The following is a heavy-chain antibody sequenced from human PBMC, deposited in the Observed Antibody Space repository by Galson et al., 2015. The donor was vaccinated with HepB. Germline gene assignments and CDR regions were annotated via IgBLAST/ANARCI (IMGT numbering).Heavy chain of an antibody. CDR3: ARSDPSSGYYSRDAFEI. J-gene: IGHJ3*02. CDR2: IIPIFGTA. Sequence: SVKVSCKASGGTFSSYAISWVRQAPGQGLEWMGGIIPIFGTANYAQKFQGRVTITADKSTSTAYMELSSLRSEDTAVYYCARSDPSSGYYSRDAFEIWGQGTMVTVSS. CDR1: GGTFSSYA. D-gene: IGHD3-22*01. V-gene: IGHV1-69*06.